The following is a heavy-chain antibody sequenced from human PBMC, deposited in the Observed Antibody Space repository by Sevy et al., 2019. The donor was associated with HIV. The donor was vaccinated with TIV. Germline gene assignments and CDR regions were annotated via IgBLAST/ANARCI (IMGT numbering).Heavy chain of an antibody. CDR3: ARNNCTITNCYMGDVFDI. CDR1: GFTFSSYS. CDR2: ISGISNYI. V-gene: IGHV3-21*01. D-gene: IGHD2-2*02. J-gene: IGHJ3*02. Sequence: GGSLRLSCAASGFTFSSYSMNWVRQAPGKGLEWVSSISGISNYIYYADSMKGRFTVCRDNARNSLYLQMNSLRAEDTAVYYCARNNCTITNCYMGDVFDIWGQGTMVTVSS.